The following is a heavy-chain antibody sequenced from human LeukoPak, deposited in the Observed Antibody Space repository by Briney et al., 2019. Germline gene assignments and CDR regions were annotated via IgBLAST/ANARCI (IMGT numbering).Heavy chain of an antibody. CDR2: IYYSGST. V-gene: IGHV4-39*07. D-gene: IGHD2-2*01. CDR3: ARGIVVVPAAMSA. J-gene: IGHJ4*02. Sequence: SETLSLTCTVSGGSISSSSYYWGWIRQPPGKGLEWIGSIYYSGSTYYNPSLKSRVTISVDTSKNQFSLKLSSVTAADTAVYYCARGIVVVPAAMSAWGQGTLVTVSS. CDR1: GGSISSSSYY.